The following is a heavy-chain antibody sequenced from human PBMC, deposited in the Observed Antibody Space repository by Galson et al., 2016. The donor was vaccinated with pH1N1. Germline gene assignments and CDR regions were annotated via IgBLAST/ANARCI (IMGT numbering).Heavy chain of an antibody. V-gene: IGHV4-59*01. D-gene: IGHD2-2*01. CDR1: GDSMNSGY. CDR3: ASLAASSTLDYHYGIDA. CDR2: IYYSGNT. J-gene: IGHJ6*02. Sequence: ETLSLTCSVSGDSMNSGYRIWMRQPPGKGLEFIAYIYYSGNTNYNPSPKSRVTISIDPSKRHFPLNLSSVTAADTAVYYCASLAASSTLDYHYGIDAWGQGTTVIVSS.